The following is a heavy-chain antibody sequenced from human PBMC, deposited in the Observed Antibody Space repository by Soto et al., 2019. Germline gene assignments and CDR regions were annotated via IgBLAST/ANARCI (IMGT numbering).Heavy chain of an antibody. CDR1: GGSISRSY. V-gene: IGHV4-59*12. J-gene: IGHJ6*02. Sequence: LSLTCTYSGGSISRSYWSWIRQPPGKGLEWIGYIYYSGSTKYNPSLKSRVAISIDTSKNSLYLQMNSLRAEDTAVYYCARFAVVPAAIIYYYYGMDVWGQGTTVTVSS. CDR2: IYYSGST. D-gene: IGHD2-2*01. CDR3: ARFAVVPAAIIYYYYGMDV.